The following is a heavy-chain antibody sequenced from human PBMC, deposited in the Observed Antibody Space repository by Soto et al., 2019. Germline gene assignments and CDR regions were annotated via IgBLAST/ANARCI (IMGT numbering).Heavy chain of an antibody. Sequence: ASVKVSCKASGYTFTSYGINWVRQAPGQGLEWMGWISTYNGNTNYAQKLQGRVTMTTDSSTSTAYMELRSLRSDDTAVYYCAREGYSSGWYWFDPWAREPWSPSPQ. J-gene: IGHJ5*02. CDR3: AREGYSSGWYWFDP. D-gene: IGHD6-19*01. CDR2: ISTYNGNT. CDR1: GYTFTSYG. V-gene: IGHV1-18*01.